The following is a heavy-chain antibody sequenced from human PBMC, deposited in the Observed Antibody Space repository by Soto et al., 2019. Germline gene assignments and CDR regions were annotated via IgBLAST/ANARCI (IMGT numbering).Heavy chain of an antibody. D-gene: IGHD3-16*01. J-gene: IGHJ6*02. CDR3: VMVDNYVTPTPQDV. V-gene: IGHV1-18*01. Sequence: QVQLVQSGDEVKKPGASVKVSCKASGYIFVNYGIAWVRQAPGQGLEWMGWLSHYTGNTHSATKVQGRLTMTTDTSTSTAYMDLGSLTYDDTAVYYCVMVDNYVTPTPQDVWGQGTTVTVSS. CDR1: GYIFVNYG. CDR2: LSHYTGNT.